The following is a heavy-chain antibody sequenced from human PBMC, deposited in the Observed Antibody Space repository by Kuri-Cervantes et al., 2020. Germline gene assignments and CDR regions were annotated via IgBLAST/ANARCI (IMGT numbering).Heavy chain of an antibody. D-gene: IGHD6-13*01. V-gene: IGHV4-4*02. Sequence: SETLSLTCAVSGGSISSSNWWSWVRQPPGKGLEWIGEIYHSGSTNYNPSLKSRVTISVDKSKNQFSLKLSSVTAADTAVYYCARGDSSWLGYYYYMDVWGKGTTVTVSS. CDR3: ARGDSSWLGYYYYMDV. CDR2: IYHSGST. CDR1: GGSISSSNW. J-gene: IGHJ6*03.